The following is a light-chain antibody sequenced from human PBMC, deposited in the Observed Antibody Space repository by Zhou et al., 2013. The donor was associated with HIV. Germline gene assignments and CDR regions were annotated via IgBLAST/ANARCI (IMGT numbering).Light chain of an antibody. CDR2: DAS. Sequence: AIQLTQSPSSLSASVRERVTITCRASRGISSALAWYQQTPGKPPKLLIYDASVLHHDVPSRFSGSGSGTDFTLTISSLQPEDFATYYCQQYNSNPPAFGQGTRLEIK. V-gene: IGKV1-13*02. CDR3: QQYNSNPPA. J-gene: IGKJ5*01. CDR1: RGISSA.